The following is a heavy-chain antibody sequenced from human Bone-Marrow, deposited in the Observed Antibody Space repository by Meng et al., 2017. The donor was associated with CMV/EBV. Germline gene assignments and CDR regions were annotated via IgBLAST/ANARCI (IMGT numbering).Heavy chain of an antibody. Sequence: GESLKISCSASGFAVRSHYMSWVRQSPGAGLEWVSVIYSGGTTYYADSAKGRFTVSRDDSENTLHLQLNSLRSEDTAVYYCARGGRDNVLKAAVVPLFDPWGQGTLVTVSS. CDR1: GFAVRSHY. CDR3: ARGGRDNVLKAAVVPLFDP. V-gene: IGHV3-66*02. J-gene: IGHJ5*02. D-gene: IGHD2-8*01. CDR2: IYSGGTT.